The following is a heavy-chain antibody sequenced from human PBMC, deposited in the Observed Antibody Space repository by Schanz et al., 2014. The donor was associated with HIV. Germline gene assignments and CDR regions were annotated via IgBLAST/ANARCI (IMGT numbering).Heavy chain of an antibody. CDR3: AKTILRFLDWHNANGGMDV. V-gene: IGHV3-30*18. CDR2: ISHDGGNK. Sequence: QVQLVESGGGVVQPGRSLRLSCAVSGFTFSSYGMHWVRQAPGKGLEWVAVISHDGGNKHYGDSVKGRFTISRDNSKNTLYLQMSSLREEDTAVYYCAKTILRFLDWHNANGGMDVWGLGTTVTVSS. CDR1: GFTFSSYG. D-gene: IGHD3-3*01. J-gene: IGHJ6*02.